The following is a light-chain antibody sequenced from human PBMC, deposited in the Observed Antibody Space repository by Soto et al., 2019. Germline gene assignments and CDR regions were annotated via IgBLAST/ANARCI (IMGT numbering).Light chain of an antibody. Sequence: EIVLTQSPGTLSLSPGERATLSCRASQSVSSRDLAWYQQKPGQAPRLLIYATSSRAAGIPDRFSGSGSGTDFTLTISRLEPEDFAVYYCQHYNNWPPWTFGQGTKVDIK. J-gene: IGKJ1*01. CDR1: QSVSSRD. CDR3: QHYNNWPPWT. CDR2: ATS. V-gene: IGKV3-20*01.